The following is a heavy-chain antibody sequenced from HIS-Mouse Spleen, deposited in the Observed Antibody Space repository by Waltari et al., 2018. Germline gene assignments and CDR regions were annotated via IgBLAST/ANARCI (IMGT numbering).Heavy chain of an antibody. D-gene: IGHD2-2*01. CDR2: ISYDGSNK. CDR1: GFTFSSYG. V-gene: IGHV3-30*18. CDR3: AKVGDCSSTSCYGGFYYYYYGMDV. Sequence: ASGFTFSSYGMHWVRQAPGKGLEWVAVISYDGSNKYYADSVKGRFTISRDNSKNTLYLQMNSLRAEDTAVYYCAKVGDCSSTSCYGGFYYYYYGMDVWGQGTTVTVSS. J-gene: IGHJ6*02.